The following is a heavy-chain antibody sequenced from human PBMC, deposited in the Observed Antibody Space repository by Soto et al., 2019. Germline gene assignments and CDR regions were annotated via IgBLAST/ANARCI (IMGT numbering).Heavy chain of an antibody. CDR3: ARGHGSSSWYSVPWFDP. Sequence: SETLSLTCTVPGGSISSYYWSWIRQPPGKGLEWIGYIYYSGSTNYNPSLKSRVTISVDTSKNQFSLKLSSVTAADTGVYYCARGHGSSSWYSVPWFDPWGQGTLVTVSS. CDR1: GGSISSYY. D-gene: IGHD6-13*01. J-gene: IGHJ5*02. CDR2: IYYSGST. V-gene: IGHV4-59*01.